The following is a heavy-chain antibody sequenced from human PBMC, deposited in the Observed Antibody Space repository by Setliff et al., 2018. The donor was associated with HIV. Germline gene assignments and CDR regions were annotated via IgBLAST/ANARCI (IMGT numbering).Heavy chain of an antibody. J-gene: IGHJ6*02. Sequence: SETLSLTCTVSRDSIRNGAYYWGWIRQPPGKGLEWIGSIYYSGSAYYNPSFKSRVTLSVDTSENQFSLTLRSVTATDTAVYYCARDTLTMVRGVMFVPTESYLGMDVWGQGTTVTVSS. D-gene: IGHD3-10*01. CDR3: ARDTLTMVRGVMFVPTESYLGMDV. CDR2: IYYSGSA. V-gene: IGHV4-39*07. CDR1: RDSIRNGAYY.